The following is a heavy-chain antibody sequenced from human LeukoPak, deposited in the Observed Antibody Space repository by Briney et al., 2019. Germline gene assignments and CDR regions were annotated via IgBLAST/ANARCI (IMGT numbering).Heavy chain of an antibody. Sequence: GGSLRLSCAASGFTFSTYSMNWVRQAPGKGLEWVSSISSSSRYIYYADSVKGRFTISRDNAKNSQYLQVNSLRAEDTAVYYCARVSVAAAFDIWGQGTMVTVSS. V-gene: IGHV3-21*01. D-gene: IGHD6-19*01. CDR1: GFTFSTYS. J-gene: IGHJ3*02. CDR3: ARVSVAAAFDI. CDR2: ISSSSRYI.